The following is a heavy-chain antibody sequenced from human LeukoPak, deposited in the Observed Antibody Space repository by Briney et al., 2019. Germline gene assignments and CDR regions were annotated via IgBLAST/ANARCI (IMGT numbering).Heavy chain of an antibody. CDR2: IKSDGKT. D-gene: IGHD3-22*01. J-gene: IGHJ1*01. CDR3: ARAPSEVGGYYPEYFRH. Sequence: GGSLRLSCEASGFTFSRYWMHWVRQAPGKGLVWVSRIKSDGKTNYADSVKGRFAISRDNAKNTVSLQMDSLRAEDTGVYYCARAPSEVGGYYPEYFRHWGQGTLVTVSS. CDR1: GFTFSRYW. V-gene: IGHV3-74*01.